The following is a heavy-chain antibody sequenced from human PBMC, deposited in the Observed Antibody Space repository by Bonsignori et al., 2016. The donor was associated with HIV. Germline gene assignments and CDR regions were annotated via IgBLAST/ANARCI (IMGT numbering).Heavy chain of an antibody. D-gene: IGHD2-15*01. CDR1: GFSLSSSGVG. CDR3: VRRRGRYCSGGSCYMGYYYFDY. Sequence: QITLKESGPTLVKPTETLTLTCTFSGFSLSSSGVGVDWIRQPPGKALEWLGLIFGDDDKRYSPSLKSRLTITKDTAKNQVVLRMTNMDPVDTATYYCVRRRGRYCSGGSCYMGYYYFDYWGQGTLVTVSS. V-gene: IGHV2-5*02. J-gene: IGHJ4*02. CDR2: IFGDDDK.